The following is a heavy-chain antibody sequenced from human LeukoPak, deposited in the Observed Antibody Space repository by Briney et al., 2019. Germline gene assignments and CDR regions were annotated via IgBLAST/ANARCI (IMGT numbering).Heavy chain of an antibody. CDR2: IYTSGST. V-gene: IGHV4-61*02. CDR1: GGSISSGSYY. Sequence: SQTLSLTCTVSGGSISSGSYYWSWIRQPAGKGLEWIGRIYTSGSTNYNPSLKSRVTISVDTSNHQFSLTLSSVTAAATAVYYCAPLPSGYFDYWGQGTLVTVSS. D-gene: IGHD1-26*01. CDR3: APLPSGYFDY. J-gene: IGHJ4*02.